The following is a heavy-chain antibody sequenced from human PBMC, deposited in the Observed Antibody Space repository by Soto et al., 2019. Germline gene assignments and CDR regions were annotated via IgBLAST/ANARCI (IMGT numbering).Heavy chain of an antibody. V-gene: IGHV1-8*01. CDR3: ARSNIVVVPAANYYYYYYMDV. J-gene: IGHJ6*03. CDR2: MNPNRGNT. D-gene: IGHD2-2*01. CDR1: GYTFTSYD. Sequence: ASVKVSCKASGYTFTSYDINWVRQATGQGLEWMGWMNPNRGNTGYAQKFQGRVTMTRNTSISTAYMELSSLRSEDTAVYYCARSNIVVVPAANYYYYYYMDVWGKGTTVTVSS.